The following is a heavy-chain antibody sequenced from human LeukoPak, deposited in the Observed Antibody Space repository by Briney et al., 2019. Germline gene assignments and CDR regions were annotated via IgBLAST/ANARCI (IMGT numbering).Heavy chain of an antibody. CDR3: ARDLGRPAAHTVGHFDF. CDR1: GFTFGSYW. Sequence: GGSLRLSCAASGFTFGSYWMSWVRRTPEKGLEWVADISDDGGAKYYLDSVKGRSTISRDNAENSLSLHMDSLGVEDTALYYCARDLGRPAAHTVGHFDFWGRGSLVTVSS. CDR2: ISDDGGAK. V-gene: IGHV3-7*01. J-gene: IGHJ4*02. D-gene: IGHD6-13*01.